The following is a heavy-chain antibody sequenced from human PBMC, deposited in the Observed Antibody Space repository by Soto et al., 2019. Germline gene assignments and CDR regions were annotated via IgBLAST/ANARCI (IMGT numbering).Heavy chain of an antibody. CDR3: ARDYDGFDY. J-gene: IGHJ4*02. CDR2: ISHSGTV. V-gene: IGHV4-4*02. CDR1: SVSITSSNW. D-gene: IGHD3-16*01. Sequence: QVRLQESGPGLVKPSETVSLTCDVSSVSITSSNWWTWVRQPPGKGLEWIGKISHSGTVNYNATLRSRVIISVDKPKNQFSLKLMSVTAADTAVYYCARDYDGFDYWGQGILVTVSS.